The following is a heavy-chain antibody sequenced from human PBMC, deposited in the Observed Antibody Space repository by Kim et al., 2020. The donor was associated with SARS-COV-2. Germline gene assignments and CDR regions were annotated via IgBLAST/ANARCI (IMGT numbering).Heavy chain of an antibody. CDR2: IGTAGDT. V-gene: IGHV3-13*04. CDR3: ARGRYCSSTSCYAPYYYYGKDV. D-gene: IGHD2-2*01. Sequence: GGSLRLSSAASGFTFSSYDMHWVRQATGKGLEWVSAIGTAGDTYYPGSVKGRFTISRENAKNSLYLQMNSLRAGDTAVYYCARGRYCSSTSCYAPYYYYGKDVWGRGTTVTVS. CDR1: GFTFSSYD. J-gene: IGHJ6*02.